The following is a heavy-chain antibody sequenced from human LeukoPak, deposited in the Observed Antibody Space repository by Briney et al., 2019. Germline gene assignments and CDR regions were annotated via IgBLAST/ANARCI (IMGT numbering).Heavy chain of an antibody. CDR1: GGSIRSTTYY. D-gene: IGHD3-22*01. V-gene: IGHV4-39*07. CDR3: ARAPHFFDTSGSRYYFDY. Sequence: KASETLSLTCTVSGGSIRSTTYYWGWIRQPRGKGLEWIGSIYYSGNTYHSPSLMSRVTISVDTSNNQFSLILSSVTAADTAVYYCARAPHFFDTSGSRYYFDYWGQGALVTVSS. CDR2: IYYSGNT. J-gene: IGHJ4*02.